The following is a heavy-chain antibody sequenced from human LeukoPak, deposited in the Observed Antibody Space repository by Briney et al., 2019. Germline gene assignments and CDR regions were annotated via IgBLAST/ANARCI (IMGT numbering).Heavy chain of an antibody. CDR2: IYHSGST. Sequence: PSETLSLTCAVSGGSISSSNWWSWVRQPPGKGLEWIGEIYHSGSTNYNPSLKSRVTISVDTSKNQFSLKLSSVTAADTAVYYCARVDIVVVPAAKYYYYYMDVWGKGTTVTVSS. CDR3: ARVDIVVVPAAKYYYYYMDV. J-gene: IGHJ6*03. D-gene: IGHD2-2*03. V-gene: IGHV4-4*02. CDR1: GGSISSSNW.